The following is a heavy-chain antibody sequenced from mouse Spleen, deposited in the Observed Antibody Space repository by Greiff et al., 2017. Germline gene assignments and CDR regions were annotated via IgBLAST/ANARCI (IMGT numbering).Heavy chain of an antibody. D-gene: IGHD1-1*01. CDR3: ARRGSSYRYFDV. CDR2: INPSTGGT. CDR1: GYSFTGYY. Sequence: VQLKESGPELVKPGASVKISCKASGYSFTGYYMNWVKQSPEKSLEWIGEINPSTGGTTYNQKFKAKATLTVDKSSSTAYMQLKSLTSEDSAVYYCARRGSSYRYFDVWGTGTTVTVSS. V-gene: IGHV1-42*01. J-gene: IGHJ1*03.